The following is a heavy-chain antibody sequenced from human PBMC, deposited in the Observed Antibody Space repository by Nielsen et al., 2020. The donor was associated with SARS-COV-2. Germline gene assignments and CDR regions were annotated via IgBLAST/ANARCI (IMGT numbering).Heavy chain of an antibody. Sequence: ASVKVSCKASGYTFTSYYMYWVRQAPGQGLEWMGIINPSGGSTSYAQKFQGRVTMTRDTSTSTVYMELSSLRSEDTAVYYCAMSVAPSLIYDAFDIWGQGTMVTVSS. J-gene: IGHJ3*02. CDR1: GYTFTSYY. CDR2: INPSGGST. V-gene: IGHV1-46*01. D-gene: IGHD6-19*01. CDR3: AMSVAPSLIYDAFDI.